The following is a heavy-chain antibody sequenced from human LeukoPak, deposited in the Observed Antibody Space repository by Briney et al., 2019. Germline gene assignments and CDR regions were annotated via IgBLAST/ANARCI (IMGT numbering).Heavy chain of an antibody. V-gene: IGHV1-46*01. J-gene: IGHJ6*03. CDR2: NNPGGGTV. Sequence: GASVKVSCKASGYSFTTYYLHWVRQAPGQGLEWMGINNPGGGTVVHGQKFLGRVSMTRDMSTSTVYMELSSLTSEDTAVYYCASDGIEGDYYYMDVWGRGTTVTVSS. CDR3: ASDGIEGDYYYMDV. CDR1: GYSFTTYY. D-gene: IGHD1-14*01.